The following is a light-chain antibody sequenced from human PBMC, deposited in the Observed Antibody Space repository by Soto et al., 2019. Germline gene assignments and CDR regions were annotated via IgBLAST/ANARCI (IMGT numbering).Light chain of an antibody. J-gene: IGKJ2*01. CDR1: QSISNHY. Sequence: EIVLTQSPRTLSLSPGERANLSCRASQSISNHYLAWFQQKPGQAHRLLIYGASDTDTGIPDRFSGSGSRTVFTLTITVLEPEDFAVYHCYQYGGSTRYTFGQGAKLEIK. V-gene: IGKV3-20*01. CDR3: YQYGGSTRYT. CDR2: GAS.